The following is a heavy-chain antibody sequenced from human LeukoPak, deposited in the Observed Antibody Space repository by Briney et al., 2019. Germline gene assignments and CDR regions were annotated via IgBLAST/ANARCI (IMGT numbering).Heavy chain of an antibody. V-gene: IGHV3-21*01. CDR3: TRSTDYYYYMDV. CDR2: ISSSSSYI. CDR1: GFTFSSYS. D-gene: IGHD4-17*01. Sequence: PGGSLRLSCAASGFTFSSYSMNWVRQAPGKVLEWVSSISSSSSYIYYADSVKGRFTISRDNAKNSLYLQMNSLRAEDTAVYYCTRSTDYYYYMDVWGKGTTVTVSS. J-gene: IGHJ6*03.